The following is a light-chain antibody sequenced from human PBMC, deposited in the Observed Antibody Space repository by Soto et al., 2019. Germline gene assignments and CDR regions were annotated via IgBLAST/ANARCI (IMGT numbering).Light chain of an antibody. J-gene: IGLJ2*01. CDR2: DVS. CDR3: SSYTSSSTDVI. V-gene: IGLV2-14*03. CDR1: SSDVGGYNY. Sequence: QSVLTQPASVSGSPGQSITISCTGTSSDVGGYNYVSWYQHRPGKAPKLMTYDVSDRPPGVSNRFSGSKSGNTASLTISGLQAEDEADYYCSSYTSSSTDVIFGGGTKVTVL.